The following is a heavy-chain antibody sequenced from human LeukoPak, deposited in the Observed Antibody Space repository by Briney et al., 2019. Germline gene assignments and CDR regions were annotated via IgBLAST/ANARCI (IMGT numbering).Heavy chain of an antibody. CDR1: GGSISSGDYY. V-gene: IGHV4-30-4*08. D-gene: IGHD3-3*01. Sequence: PSQTLSLTCTVSGGSISSGDYYWSWIRQPPGKGLEWIGYIYYSGSTYYNPSLKSRVTISVDTSKNQFSLKLSSVTAADTAVYYCARVRPDYDFWSGYYNPDYWGQGTLVTVSS. CDR3: ARVRPDYDFWSGYYNPDY. J-gene: IGHJ4*02. CDR2: IYYSGST.